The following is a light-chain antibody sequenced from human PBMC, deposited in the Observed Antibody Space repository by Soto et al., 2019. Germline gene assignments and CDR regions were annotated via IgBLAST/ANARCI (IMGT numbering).Light chain of an antibody. CDR1: SSDVGGFNY. CDR3: SSYAVTNIFV. V-gene: IGLV2-8*01. CDR2: EVN. J-gene: IGLJ1*01. Sequence: QSVLTQPPSASGSPGQSVTISCSGTSSDVGGFNYVSWYQQHPGRAPKVLIYEVNNRPSGVPDRFSGSKSGSTASLTVSGLPAEDEAEYYCSSYAVTNIFVFGTGTKVTV.